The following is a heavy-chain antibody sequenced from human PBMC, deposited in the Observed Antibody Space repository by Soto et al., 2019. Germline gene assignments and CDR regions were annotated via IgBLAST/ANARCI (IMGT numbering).Heavy chain of an antibody. Sequence: EVQLVESGGGLVQPGGSLRLSCAASGFTFSAHYMDWVRQAPGKGLEWVGRIKNKANSYTKEYAASVECRFTISREDSQNSLYLQMYSLKTEDTAVYYCARVSLVGPSGGRYFDYWGQGSQVAVSS. CDR1: GFTFSAHY. V-gene: IGHV3-72*01. CDR2: IKNKANSYTK. J-gene: IGHJ4*02. CDR3: ARVSLVGPSGGRYFDY. D-gene: IGHD1-26*01.